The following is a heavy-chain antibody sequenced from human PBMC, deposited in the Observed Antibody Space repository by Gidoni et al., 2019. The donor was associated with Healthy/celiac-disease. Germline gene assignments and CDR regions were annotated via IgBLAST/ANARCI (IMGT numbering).Heavy chain of an antibody. CDR1: GFTFSSYS. V-gene: IGHV3-48*01. CDR2: ISSSSSTI. Sequence: EVQLVESGGGLVQPEGSLRLSCAASGFTFSSYSMNWVRQAPGKGLEWVSYISSSSSTIYYADSVKGRFTIPRDNAKNSLYLQMNSLRAEDTAGFYCARPHDFWVDYWGQGTLVTVSS. D-gene: IGHD3-3*01. J-gene: IGHJ4*02. CDR3: ARPHDFWVDY.